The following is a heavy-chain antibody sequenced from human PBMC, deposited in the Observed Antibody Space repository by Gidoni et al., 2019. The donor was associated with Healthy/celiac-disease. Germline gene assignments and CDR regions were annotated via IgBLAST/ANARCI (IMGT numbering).Heavy chain of an antibody. J-gene: IGHJ4*02. V-gene: IGHV1-46*01. Sequence: QVQLVQSGAEVKKPGASVTVSCKASGYTFTSYYMHWVRQAPGQGLEWMGIINPSGGSKSYAQKFQGRVTMTRDTSTSTVYMELSSLRSEDTAVYYCARDRFTTKYCSSTSCYGSYYFDYWGQGTLVTVSS. CDR1: GYTFTSYY. CDR2: INPSGGSK. CDR3: ARDRFTTKYCSSTSCYGSYYFDY. D-gene: IGHD2-2*01.